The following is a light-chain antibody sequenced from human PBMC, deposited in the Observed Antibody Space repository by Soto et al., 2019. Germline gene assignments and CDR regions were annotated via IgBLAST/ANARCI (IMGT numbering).Light chain of an antibody. CDR3: SSHTSSSTSYV. CDR2: DVS. Sequence: QSLLTQPASVSGSPGQSITISCTGTSSDFGGYNYVSWYQQHPGKAPKLMIYDVSNRPSGVSNRFSGSKPANTASLTISGLQAEDEADYYCSSHTSSSTSYVFGTGTKVTVL. J-gene: IGLJ1*01. CDR1: SSDFGGYNY. V-gene: IGLV2-14*01.